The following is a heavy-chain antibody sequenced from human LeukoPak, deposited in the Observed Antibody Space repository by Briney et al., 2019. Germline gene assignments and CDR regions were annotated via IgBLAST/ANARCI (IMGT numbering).Heavy chain of an antibody. Sequence: GRSLRLSRAASGFTFSSYGMHWVRQAPGKGLEWVAVISHGGSNKYYTDSVKGRFTISRDNSKNTLYLQMNSLRADDTAVYYCAVIYGSGSSYLDYWGQGTLVTVSS. CDR1: GFTFSSYG. CDR2: ISHGGSNK. J-gene: IGHJ4*02. CDR3: AVIYGSGSSYLDY. V-gene: IGHV3-30*03. D-gene: IGHD3-10*01.